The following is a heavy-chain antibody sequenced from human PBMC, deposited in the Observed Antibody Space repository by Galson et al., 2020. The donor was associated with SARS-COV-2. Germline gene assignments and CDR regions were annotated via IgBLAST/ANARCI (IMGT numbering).Heavy chain of an antibody. J-gene: IGHJ4*02. CDR1: GFSLSTSGVG. V-gene: IGHV2-5*01. CDR2: MYWNGDK. CDR3: AHSPSAMIVVVINPYFDY. D-gene: IGHD3-22*01. Sequence: SGPTLVKPTQTLTLTCTFSGFSLSTSGVGVGWIRQPPGQALEWLALMYWNGDKSYSPSLKSRLTITKDTSKNQVVLTMTNMDPVDTATYYCAHSPSAMIVVVINPYFDYWGQGTLVTVSS.